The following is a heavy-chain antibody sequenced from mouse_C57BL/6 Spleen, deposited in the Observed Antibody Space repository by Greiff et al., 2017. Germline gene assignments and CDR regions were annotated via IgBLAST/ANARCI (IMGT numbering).Heavy chain of an antibody. D-gene: IGHD4-1*01. V-gene: IGHV1-42*01. CDR2: INPSTGGT. CDR3: AREGRLTGTFFYY. J-gene: IGHJ2*01. Sequence: EVKLVESGPELVKPGASVKISCKASGYSFTGYYMNWVKQSPEKSLEWIGEINPSTGGTTYNQKFKAKATLTVDKSSSTAYMQLKSLTSEDSAVYYGAREGRLTGTFFYYWGQGTTLTVSS. CDR1: GYSFTGYY.